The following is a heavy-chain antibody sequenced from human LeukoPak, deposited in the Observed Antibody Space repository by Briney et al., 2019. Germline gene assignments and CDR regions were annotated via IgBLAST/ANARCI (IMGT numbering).Heavy chain of an antibody. CDR2: INHSGST. J-gene: IGHJ4*02. Sequence: SETLSLTCAAYGGSFSDYSWTWLRQPPGKGLEWIGEINHSGSTTHNPSLKSRLTMSTDRSKNQFSLKLSSVTAPDTAVYYCARGFVLNYYDSSGYYLDYWGQGTLVTVSS. D-gene: IGHD3-22*01. V-gene: IGHV4-34*01. CDR1: GGSFSDYS. CDR3: ARGFVLNYYDSSGYYLDY.